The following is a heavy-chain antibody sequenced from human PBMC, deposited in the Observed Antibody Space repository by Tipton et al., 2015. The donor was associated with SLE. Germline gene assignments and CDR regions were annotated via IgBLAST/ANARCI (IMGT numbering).Heavy chain of an antibody. CDR1: GFTFSSYS. CDR3: ARDGVVHGMDV. Sequence: SLRLSCAASGFTFSSYSMNWVRQAPGKGLEWVSSISSSSSYIYYADSVKGRFTISRDNAKNSLYLQMNSLGAEDTAVYYCARDGVVHGMDVWGQGTTVTVSS. D-gene: IGHD2-15*01. V-gene: IGHV3-21*03. J-gene: IGHJ6*02. CDR2: ISSSSSYI.